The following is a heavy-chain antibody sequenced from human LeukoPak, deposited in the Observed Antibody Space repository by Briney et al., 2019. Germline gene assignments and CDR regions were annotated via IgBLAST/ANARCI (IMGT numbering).Heavy chain of an antibody. J-gene: IGHJ3*02. CDR2: ISSSSSYI. D-gene: IGHD6-19*01. Sequence: GGSLRLSCAASGFTFSSYSMNWVRQAPGKGLEWVSSISSSSSYIYYADSVKGRFTISRDSAKNSLYLQMNSLRAEDTAVYYCARDRAVAGNAFDIWGQGTMVTVSS. V-gene: IGHV3-21*01. CDR3: ARDRAVAGNAFDI. CDR1: GFTFSSYS.